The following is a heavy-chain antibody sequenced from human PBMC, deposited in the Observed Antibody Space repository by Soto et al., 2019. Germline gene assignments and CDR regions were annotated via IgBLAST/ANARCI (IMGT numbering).Heavy chain of an antibody. J-gene: IGHJ6*02. CDR3: ARGDREDIAVVIGVRPGEYGVDV. CDR2: ISYDGGNK. CDR1: GFTFRNYA. D-gene: IGHD2-15*01. V-gene: IGHV3-30-3*01. Sequence: QVQLVESGGGVVQPVRSLRLSCAASGFTFRNYAMHWVRQAPGKGLECVAVISYDGGNKFYRDYVKGRFTISRDNSKNTLYLQINSLRYEDTAVYYCARGDREDIAVVIGVRPGEYGVDVWGQGTTVTVSS.